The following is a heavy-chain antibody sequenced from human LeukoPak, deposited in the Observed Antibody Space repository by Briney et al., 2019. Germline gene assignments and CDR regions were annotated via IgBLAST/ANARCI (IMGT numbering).Heavy chain of an antibody. V-gene: IGHV4-59*11. CDR1: SGSISSHY. CDR2: IYYSGST. D-gene: IGHD3-3*01. Sequence: SETLSLTCTVSSGSISSHYWSWIRQPPGKGLEWIGYIYYSGSTNYNPSLKSRVTISVDTSKNQFSLKLSSVTAADTAVYYCARSPRRDYDFWSGYYMGDYYYYYMDVWGKGTTVTVSS. CDR3: ARSPRRDYDFWSGYYMGDYYYYYMDV. J-gene: IGHJ6*03.